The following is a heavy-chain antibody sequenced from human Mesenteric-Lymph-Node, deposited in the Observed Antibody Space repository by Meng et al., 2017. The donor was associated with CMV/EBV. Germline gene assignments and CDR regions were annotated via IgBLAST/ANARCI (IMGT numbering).Heavy chain of an antibody. V-gene: IGHV3-74*01. Sequence: GGSLRLSCAASGFTFSTHWMHWVRQAPGKGLVWVSRINSDGSSTTYADSVKGRFTISRDNSKNTLYLQMNSLRAEDTAVYYCARDNGLLYFDYWGQGTLVTVSS. CDR2: INSDGSST. D-gene: IGHD3-22*01. J-gene: IGHJ4*02. CDR3: ARDNGLLYFDY. CDR1: GFTFSTHW.